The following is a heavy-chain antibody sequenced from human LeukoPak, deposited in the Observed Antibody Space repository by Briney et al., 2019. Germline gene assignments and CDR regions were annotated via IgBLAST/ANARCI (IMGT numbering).Heavy chain of an antibody. CDR1: GFTFSSYG. Sequence: GRSLRLSCAASGFTFSSYGMHWVRQAPGKGLEWVAVIWYDGSNKYYADSVKGRFTISRDNSKNTLYLQMNSLRAEDTAVYYCARADGYDSSGYYPGAFDIWGQGTMVTVSS. CDR2: IWYDGSNK. J-gene: IGHJ3*02. CDR3: ARADGYDSSGYYPGAFDI. V-gene: IGHV3-33*01. D-gene: IGHD3-22*01.